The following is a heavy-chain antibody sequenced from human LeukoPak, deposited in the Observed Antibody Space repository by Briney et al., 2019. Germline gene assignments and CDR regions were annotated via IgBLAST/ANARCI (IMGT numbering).Heavy chain of an antibody. CDR3: ARTLDSVPAVHFDY. Sequence: SETLSLTCAVYGGSFSGYYWSWIRQPPGKGLEWIGEINHSGSTNYNPSLKSRVTISEDTSKNQFSLKLSSVTAADTAVYYCARTLDSVPAVHFDYWGQGTLVTVSS. D-gene: IGHD2-2*01. V-gene: IGHV4-34*01. CDR1: GGSFSGYY. J-gene: IGHJ4*02. CDR2: INHSGST.